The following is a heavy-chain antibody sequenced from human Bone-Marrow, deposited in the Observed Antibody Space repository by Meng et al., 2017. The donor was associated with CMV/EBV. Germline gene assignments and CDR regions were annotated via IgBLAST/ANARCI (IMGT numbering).Heavy chain of an antibody. J-gene: IGHJ6*02. CDR1: GFTFSSYS. CDR2: IWYDGSNK. V-gene: IGHV3-33*08. CDR3: ARAEAPDYYYGLDV. Sequence: GESLKISCAASGFTFSSYSMNWVRQAPGKGLEWVAVIWYDGSNKYYADSVKGRFTISRDNSKNTLYLQMSSLRAEDTALYYCARAEAPDYYYGLDVWGQGSTVTVSS.